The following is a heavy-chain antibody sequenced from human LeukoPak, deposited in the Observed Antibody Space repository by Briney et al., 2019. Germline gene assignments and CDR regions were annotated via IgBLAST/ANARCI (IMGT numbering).Heavy chain of an antibody. J-gene: IGHJ4*02. D-gene: IGHD2-2*01. Sequence: GASVKVSCKASGYTFTSYGISWVRQAPGQGLEWMGWISAYNGNTNYAQKLQGRVTMTTDTSTSTAYMELRSLRSDDTAVYYCTRVGTGDIVVVPALDYWGQGTLATVSS. CDR3: TRVGTGDIVVVPALDY. V-gene: IGHV1-18*04. CDR2: ISAYNGNT. CDR1: GYTFTSYG.